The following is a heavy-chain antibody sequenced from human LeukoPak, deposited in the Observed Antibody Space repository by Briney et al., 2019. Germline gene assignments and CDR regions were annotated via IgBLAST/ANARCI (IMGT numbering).Heavy chain of an antibody. CDR2: IIPIFGTA. D-gene: IGHD3-10*01. J-gene: IGHJ4*02. V-gene: IGHV1-69*01. CDR3: AREGLPYYYGSGSFSSPFDY. Sequence: SVKVSCKASGGTFSSYAISWVRQAPGQGPEWMGGIIPIFGTANYAQKFQGRVTITADESTSTAYMELSSLRSEDTAVYYCAREGLPYYYGSGSFSSPFDYWGQGTLVTVSS. CDR1: GGTFSSYA.